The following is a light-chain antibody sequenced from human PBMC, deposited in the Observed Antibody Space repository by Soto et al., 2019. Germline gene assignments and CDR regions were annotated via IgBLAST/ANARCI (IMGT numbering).Light chain of an antibody. Sequence: VVLTQSPATLSLSPGQRATLSCRTSLSVSVYLDWYQQKPRQAPRLLISDASNRATGIPARFSGSGSGTEFTLTISSLEPEDFAVYYCQQRQYWPPITFGQGTRLEIK. CDR2: DAS. J-gene: IGKJ5*01. CDR1: LSVSVY. V-gene: IGKV3-11*01. CDR3: QQRQYWPPIT.